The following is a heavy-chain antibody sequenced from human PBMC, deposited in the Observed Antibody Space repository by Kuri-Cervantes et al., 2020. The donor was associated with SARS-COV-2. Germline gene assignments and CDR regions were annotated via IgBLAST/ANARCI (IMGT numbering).Heavy chain of an antibody. CDR3: YCAPKEGFDS. CDR2: VKTNSGNT. Sequence: ASVKVSCKASGGTFSSYAISRVRQAAGQGLEWMGMVKTNSGNTLYAQFFQGRVTMTRDISTSTVYMELSSLTSEDTAIYYCYCAPKEGFDSWGQGTLVTVSS. V-gene: IGHV1-8*02. CDR1: GGTFSSYA. D-gene: IGHD2-21*01. J-gene: IGHJ4*02.